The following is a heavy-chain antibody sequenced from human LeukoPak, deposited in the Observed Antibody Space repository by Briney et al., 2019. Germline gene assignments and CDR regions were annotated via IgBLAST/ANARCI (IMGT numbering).Heavy chain of an antibody. CDR3: TGEALRAAAGIDI. CDR2: ISSSGSTI. CDR1: GFTFSNYE. V-gene: IGHV3-48*03. D-gene: IGHD6-13*01. J-gene: IGHJ3*02. Sequence: GGSLGLSCAASGFTFSNYEMNWVRQAPGKGLEWVSYISSSGSTIYYADSVKGRFTISRDNAKNSLYLQMNSLRAEDTAVYYCTGEALRAAAGIDIWGQGTMVTVSS.